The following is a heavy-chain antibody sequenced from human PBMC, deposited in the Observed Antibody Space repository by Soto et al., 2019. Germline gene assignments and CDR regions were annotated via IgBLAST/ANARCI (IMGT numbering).Heavy chain of an antibody. V-gene: IGHV1-18*04. J-gene: IGHJ1*01. Sequence: QVQLVQSGPDLKRPGASMKVSCKASGYTFTSYGIIWVRQAPGQGLEWMAWISPLKGRTQYSQKAQGRVTLSTDTSSNTAYMEMTTLRVDDTGVYYCAMDYGDRPEYFKHWGQGTLVTVS. D-gene: IGHD4-17*01. CDR2: ISPLKGRT. CDR1: GYTFTSYG. CDR3: AMDYGDRPEYFKH.